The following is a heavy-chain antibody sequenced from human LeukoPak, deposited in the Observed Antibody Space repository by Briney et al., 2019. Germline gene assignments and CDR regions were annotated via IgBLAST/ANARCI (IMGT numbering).Heavy chain of an antibody. CDR1: GFTFSTYW. CDR2: INSDGNIT. J-gene: IGHJ4*02. V-gene: IGHV3-74*01. CDR3: VAGMGNY. D-gene: IGHD6-13*01. Sequence: GGSLRLSCAASGFTFSTYWMHWVRQVPGKGLVWVSRINSDGNITTYADSVKGRFTISRDNTRNMVYLQMKSLRVEDTAVYYCVAGMGNYWGQGTLVPV.